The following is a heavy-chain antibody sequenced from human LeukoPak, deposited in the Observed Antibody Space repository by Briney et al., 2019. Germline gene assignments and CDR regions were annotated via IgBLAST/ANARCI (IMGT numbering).Heavy chain of an antibody. CDR2: ISSSSSYI. J-gene: IGHJ4*02. CDR1: GFTFSSYS. D-gene: IGHD2-15*01. CDR3: ARDQGGGTSY. Sequence: GGSLRLSCAGSGFTFSSYSMNWVRQAPGKGLEWVSSISSSSSYIYYADSVKGRFTISRDNAKNSLYLQMNSLRAEDTAIYYCARDQGGGTSYWGQGTLVTVSS. V-gene: IGHV3-21*01.